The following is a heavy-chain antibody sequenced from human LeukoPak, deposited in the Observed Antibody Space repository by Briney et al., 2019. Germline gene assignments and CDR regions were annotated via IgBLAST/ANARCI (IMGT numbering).Heavy chain of an antibody. V-gene: IGHV1-18*01. D-gene: IGHD3-22*01. CDR3: ARDPYYYDSSGSRPLDY. CDR1: GYTFTSYA. Sequence: ASVKVSCKASGYTFTSYAISWVRQAPGQGLEWMGWISAYNGNTNYAQKLQGRVTMTTDTSTSTAYMELRSLRSDDTAVYYCARDPYYYDSSGSRPLDYWGQGTLVTVSS. CDR2: ISAYNGNT. J-gene: IGHJ4*02.